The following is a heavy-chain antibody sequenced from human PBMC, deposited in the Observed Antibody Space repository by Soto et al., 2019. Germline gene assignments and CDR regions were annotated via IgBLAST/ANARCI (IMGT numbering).Heavy chain of an antibody. D-gene: IGHD5-18*01. V-gene: IGHV1-69*06. CDR3: ARDLALKTAMVISPYYYGMDV. Sequence: QVQLVQSGAEMKKPGSSVKVSCKASGGTFSSYAISWVRQAPGQGLEWMGGIIPIFATANYAQKFQGRVTITADKSTSTAYMELSSLRSEDTAVYYCARDLALKTAMVISPYYYGMDVWGQGTTVTVSS. CDR1: GGTFSSYA. J-gene: IGHJ6*02. CDR2: IIPIFATA.